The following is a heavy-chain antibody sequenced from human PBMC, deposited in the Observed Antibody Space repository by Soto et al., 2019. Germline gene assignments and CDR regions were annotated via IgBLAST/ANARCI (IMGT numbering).Heavy chain of an antibody. CDR1: GYTFTSYA. D-gene: IGHD2-15*01. CDR3: ARAAVAPGYCSGGSCYYFDY. CDR2: INAGNGNT. Sequence: ASVKVSCKASGYTFTSYAMHWVRQAPGQRLEWMGWINAGNGNTKYSQKFQGRVTITRDTSASTAYMELSSLRSEDTAVYYCARAAVAPGYCSGGSCYYFDYWGQGTLVTV. V-gene: IGHV1-3*01. J-gene: IGHJ4*02.